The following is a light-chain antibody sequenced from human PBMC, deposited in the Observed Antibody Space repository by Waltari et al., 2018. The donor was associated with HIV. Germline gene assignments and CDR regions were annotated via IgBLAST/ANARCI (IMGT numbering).Light chain of an antibody. CDR1: VLAKQY. Sequence: SYELTQPPSVSVSPGQTARIPCSGDVLAKQYAYWSQQQPGQAPVLVIYKDTEGPSGVPERFSGSSSGTTVTLTISGVQPDDEADYYCQSADTAYTSRVCGIGTKVTVL. V-gene: IGLV3-25*03. CDR2: KDT. CDR3: QSADTAYTSRV. J-gene: IGLJ1*01.